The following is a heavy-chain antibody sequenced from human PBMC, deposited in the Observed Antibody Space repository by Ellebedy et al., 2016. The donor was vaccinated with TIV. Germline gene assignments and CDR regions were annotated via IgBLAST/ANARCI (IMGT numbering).Heavy chain of an antibody. CDR2: ISYDGSNK. D-gene: IGHD5-18*01. J-gene: IGHJ4*02. V-gene: IGHV3-30-3*01. CDR3: ARGLRGYSYGYPCYFDY. CDR1: GFTFSSYA. Sequence: GGSLRLXCAASGFTFSSYAMHWVRQAPGKGLEWVAVISYDGSNKYYADSVKGRFTISRDNSKNTLYLQMNSLRAEDTAVYYCARGLRGYSYGYPCYFDYWGQGTLVTVSS.